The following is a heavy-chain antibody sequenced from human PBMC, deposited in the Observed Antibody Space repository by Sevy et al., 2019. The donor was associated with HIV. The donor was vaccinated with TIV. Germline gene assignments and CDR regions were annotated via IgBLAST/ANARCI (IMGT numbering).Heavy chain of an antibody. V-gene: IGHV1-24*01. CDR1: GYSLIELS. J-gene: IGHJ4*02. CDR2: FDREHRKI. CDR3: ATGIGAVGRGVYFDY. D-gene: IGHD6-13*01. Sequence: ASVKVSCKVSGYSLIELSIHWVRQAPGKGLEWMGGFDREHRKIIYAQKFQGRVTMTEDTSADTAYMEVSSLRSEDTAVYYCATGIGAVGRGVYFDYWGQGTLVTVSS.